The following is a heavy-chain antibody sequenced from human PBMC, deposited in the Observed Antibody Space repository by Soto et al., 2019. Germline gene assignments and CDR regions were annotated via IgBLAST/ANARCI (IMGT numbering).Heavy chain of an antibody. CDR2: ISGSGGST. Sequence: GGSLRLSCAASGFTFSSYAMSWVRQAPGKGLEWVSAISGSGGSTYYADSVKGRFTISRDNSKNTLYLQMNSLRAEDRVVYYCAKGLADYDYIWGSYRYTEYFQHWGQGTLVTVSS. V-gene: IGHV3-23*01. CDR3: AKGLADYDYIWGSYRYTEYFQH. D-gene: IGHD3-16*02. J-gene: IGHJ1*01. CDR1: GFTFSSYA.